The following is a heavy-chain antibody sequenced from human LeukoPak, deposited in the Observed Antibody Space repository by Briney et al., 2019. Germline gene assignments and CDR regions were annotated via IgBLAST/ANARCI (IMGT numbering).Heavy chain of an antibody. CDR3: ARSLGYTYGYADY. V-gene: IGHV4-4*07. J-gene: IGHJ4*02. Sequence: PSETLSLXCTVSGGSISTYYWSWLRQPAGKGLEWLGRIYVSGSTNYNPSLKSRVTMSLDTSKNQFSLKLSSVTAADTAVYYCARSLGYTYGYADYWGQGTLVTVSS. CDR2: IYVSGST. CDR1: GGSISTYY. D-gene: IGHD5-18*01.